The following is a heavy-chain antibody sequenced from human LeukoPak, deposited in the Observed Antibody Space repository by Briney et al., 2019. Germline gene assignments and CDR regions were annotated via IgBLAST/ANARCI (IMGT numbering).Heavy chain of an antibody. J-gene: IGHJ5*02. CDR1: GGSISSYY. D-gene: IGHD3-9*01. V-gene: IGHV4-59*01. Sequence: SETLSLTCTVSGGSISSYYWSWIRQPPGKGLEWIGYICYSGSTNYNPSLKSRVTISVDTSKNQFSLKLSSVTAADTAVYYCARGSEYYDILTGYYGHNWFDPWGQGTLVTVSS. CDR2: ICYSGST. CDR3: ARGSEYYDILTGYYGHNWFDP.